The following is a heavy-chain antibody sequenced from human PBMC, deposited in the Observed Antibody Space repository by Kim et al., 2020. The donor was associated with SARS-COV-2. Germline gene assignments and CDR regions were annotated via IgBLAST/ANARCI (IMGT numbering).Heavy chain of an antibody. Sequence: GGSLRLSCVASGYAISTYAMSWVRQAPGKGLEWVSAITRNDGRTYYADCVRGRFTISRDSSKKTVYLQLNNVRTEDTAMYFCAKDHPSDGWPTFEHWGQGTLVTVSS. D-gene: IGHD6-19*01. CDR1: GYAISTYA. CDR3: AKDHPSDGWPTFEH. V-gene: IGHV3-23*01. J-gene: IGHJ4*02. CDR2: ITRNDGRT.